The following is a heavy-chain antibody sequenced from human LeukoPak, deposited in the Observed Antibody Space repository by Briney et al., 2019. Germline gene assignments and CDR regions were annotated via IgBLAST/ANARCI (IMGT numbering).Heavy chain of an antibody. V-gene: IGHV4-34*01. CDR3: ARGPKLVVVVPAAVDTAMVTVWDY. J-gene: IGHJ4*02. D-gene: IGHD5-18*01. Sequence: SETLSLTCAVYGGSFSGYYWSWIRQPPGKGLEWIGEINHSGSTNYNPSLKSRVTISVDTSKNQFSLKPSSVTAADTAVYYCARGPKLVVVVPAAVDTAMVTVWDYWGQGTLVTVSS. CDR2: INHSGST. CDR1: GGSFSGYY.